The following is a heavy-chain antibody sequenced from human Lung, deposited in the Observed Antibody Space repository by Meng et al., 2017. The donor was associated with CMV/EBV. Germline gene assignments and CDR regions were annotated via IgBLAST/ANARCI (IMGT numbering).Heavy chain of an antibody. J-gene: IGHJ4*02. CDR3: VRANLGSADY. CDR2: ITPSSGGT. D-gene: IGHD7-27*01. CDR1: GYTFTGYY. Sequence: VKLVQSGAEVMRPGASVKVSCKASGYTFTGYYINWLRQAPGQGVEWVGRITPSSGGTTYAQKFQGRVTMTRDTSISTAYMELSSLRSDDAAIYYCVRANLGSADYWGQGTLVTVSS. V-gene: IGHV1-2*06.